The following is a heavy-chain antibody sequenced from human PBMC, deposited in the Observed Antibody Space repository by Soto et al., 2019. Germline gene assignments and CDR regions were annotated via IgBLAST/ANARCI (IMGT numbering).Heavy chain of an antibody. D-gene: IGHD3-10*01. V-gene: IGHV3-23*01. CDR2: ISGSGGST. Sequence: EVQLLESGGGLVQPGGSLRLPCAASGFTFSSYAMSWVRQAPGKGLEWVSAISGSGGSTYYADSVKGRFTISRDNSKNTLYLQMNSLRAEDTAVYYCAKGQTYYYGSGSEAHFDYWGQGTLVTVSS. CDR3: AKGQTYYYGSGSEAHFDY. J-gene: IGHJ4*02. CDR1: GFTFSSYA.